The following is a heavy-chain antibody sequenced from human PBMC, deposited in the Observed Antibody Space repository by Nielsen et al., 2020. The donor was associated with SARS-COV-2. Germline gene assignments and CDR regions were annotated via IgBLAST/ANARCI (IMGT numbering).Heavy chain of an antibody. Sequence: ASVKVSCKASGYTFINYYIHWVRQAPGQGLEWVGLINPSGGSTTYAQQFQGRVTMTRDTSTTTVYMELSSLRSEDTAVYFCVRDQAAQYCTDINCRNWFDPWGQGTLVTVSS. D-gene: IGHD2-8*02. CDR3: VRDQAAQYCTDINCRNWFDP. J-gene: IGHJ5*02. CDR1: GYTFINYY. CDR2: INPSGGST. V-gene: IGHV1-46*01.